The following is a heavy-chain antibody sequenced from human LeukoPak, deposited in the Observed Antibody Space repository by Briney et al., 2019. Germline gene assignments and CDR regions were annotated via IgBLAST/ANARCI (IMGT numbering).Heavy chain of an antibody. D-gene: IGHD3-16*01. CDR1: GFTFSSYA. J-gene: IGHJ4*02. CDR2: ISGSGGST. V-gene: IGHV3-23*01. Sequence: GGSLRLSCAASGFTFSSYAMSWVRQAPGKGLEWVSAISGSGGSTYYADSVKGRFTISRDNSKNTLYLQMNSLRAEGTAVYYCGRSGSPGSDWGWTFFDYWGQGTLVTVSS. CDR3: GRSGSPGSDWGWTFFDY.